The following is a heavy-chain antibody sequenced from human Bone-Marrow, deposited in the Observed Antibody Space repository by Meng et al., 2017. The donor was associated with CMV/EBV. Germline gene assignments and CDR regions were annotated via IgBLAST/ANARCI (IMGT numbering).Heavy chain of an antibody. V-gene: IGHV3-53*01. D-gene: IGHD6-13*01. CDR1: GFTVSSNY. CDR2: IYSGGST. Sequence: GESLKISCAASGFTVSSNYMSWVRQAPGKGLEWVSVIYSGGSTYYADSVKGRFTVSRDNSKNTLYLQMNSLRAEDTAVYYCARVKGSSWYQGYFDLWGRGTRVTVSS. CDR3: ARVKGSSWYQGYFDL. J-gene: IGHJ2*01.